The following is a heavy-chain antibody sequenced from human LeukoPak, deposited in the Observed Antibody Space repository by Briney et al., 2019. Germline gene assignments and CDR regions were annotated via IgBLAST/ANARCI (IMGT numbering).Heavy chain of an antibody. D-gene: IGHD4-23*01. CDR1: GFPFSSYS. J-gene: IGHJ4*02. CDR3: ARDPNSLADYGGDYFDH. V-gene: IGHV3-30*04. CDR2: ISNDGSHK. Sequence: GGSLRLSCAASGFPFSSYSMHWVRQAPGKGLEWVAVISNDGSHKYYADSVKGRFIISRDNSKNTLSLQMNTLRPDDTAVFYCARDPNSLADYGGDYFDHWGQGTLVTVSS.